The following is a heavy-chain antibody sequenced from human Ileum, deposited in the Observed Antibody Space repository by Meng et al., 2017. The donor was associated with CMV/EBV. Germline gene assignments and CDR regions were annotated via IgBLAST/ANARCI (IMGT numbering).Heavy chain of an antibody. V-gene: IGHV4-30-4*08. CDR2: IYYSGST. CDR1: GGSISSGDYY. CDR3: AREIPSSSWYYLDY. J-gene: IGHJ4*02. Sequence: QVQLQEWGPGLVKPSQNLSLTGTVSGGSISSGDYYWSWIRQPPGKGLEWIGYIYYSGSTYYNPSLKSRVTISVDTSKNQFSLKLSSVTAADTAVYYCAREIPSSSWYYLDYWGQGTLVTVSS. D-gene: IGHD6-13*01.